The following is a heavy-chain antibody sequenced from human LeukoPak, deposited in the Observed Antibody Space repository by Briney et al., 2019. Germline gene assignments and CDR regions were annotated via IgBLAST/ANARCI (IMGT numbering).Heavy chain of an antibody. Sequence: GGSLRLSCEASGFSFGYFGMHWVRQVPDKGLEWVAVITYDGGDEYYADSVKGRFTISRDDSKNTLYLQMNSLKTEDTAVYYCTTNPYYYDSSGYPYWGQGTLVTVSS. CDR1: GFSFGYFG. J-gene: IGHJ4*02. V-gene: IGHV3-30*03. D-gene: IGHD3-22*01. CDR2: ITYDGGDE. CDR3: TTNPYYYDSSGYPY.